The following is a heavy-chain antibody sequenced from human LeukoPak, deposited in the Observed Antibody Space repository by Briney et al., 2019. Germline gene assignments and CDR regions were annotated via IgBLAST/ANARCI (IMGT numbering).Heavy chain of an antibody. CDR2: IYTSGST. CDR1: GGSISSGRYY. CDR3: ARVSYYYDSSGYYYASYFDY. Sequence: PSENLSFNCSVSGGSISSGRYYRRWTRQPPGKGLEWNGSIYTSGSTNYNPSPQSRVTISVDTSKNQFSLKLSSVTAADTAVYYCARVSYYYDSSGYYYASYFDYWGQGTLVTVSS. D-gene: IGHD3-22*01. V-gene: IGHV4-61*02. J-gene: IGHJ4*02.